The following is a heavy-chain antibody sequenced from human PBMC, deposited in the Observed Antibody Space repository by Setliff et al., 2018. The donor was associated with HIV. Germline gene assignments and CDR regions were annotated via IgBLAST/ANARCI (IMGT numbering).Heavy chain of an antibody. Sequence: SETLSLTCTVSGDSMNSVSYSWAWLRQSAGKGPEWIGHVYARGSANYNPSLTSRVTISVPTSKNQFPLNLNSVTAAGTATYYCARAKTIGSSALFLDPWGQGTPVTVSS. CDR3: ARAKTIGSSALFLDP. V-gene: IGHV4-61*09. D-gene: IGHD2-2*03. CDR1: GDSMNSVSYS. J-gene: IGHJ5*02. CDR2: VYARGSA.